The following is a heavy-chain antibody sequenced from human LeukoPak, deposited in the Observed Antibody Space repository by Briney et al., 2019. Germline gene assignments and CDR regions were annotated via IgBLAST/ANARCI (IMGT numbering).Heavy chain of an antibody. D-gene: IGHD3-3*01. CDR1: GGSISSGDYY. Sequence: SQTLSLTCTVSGGSISSGDYYWSWIRQPPGKGPEWIGYIYYSGSTYYNPSLKSRVTISVDTSKNQFSLKLSSVTAADTAVYYCARAGYDFWSGYPRYYFDYWGQGTLVTVSS. J-gene: IGHJ4*02. V-gene: IGHV4-30-4*08. CDR3: ARAGYDFWSGYPRYYFDY. CDR2: IYYSGST.